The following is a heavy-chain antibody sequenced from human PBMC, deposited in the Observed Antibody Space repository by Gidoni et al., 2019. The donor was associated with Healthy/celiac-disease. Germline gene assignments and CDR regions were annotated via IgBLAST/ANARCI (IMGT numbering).Heavy chain of an antibody. CDR1: GFPFSSYA. D-gene: IGHD3-10*01. J-gene: IGHJ4*02. Sequence: EVQLLEPGGGSLKPGGSLRPSCSASGFPFSSYARSWCRQVPGKGLEWFSAIRGGGGSTYYADSVKGRFTISRDNSKNTLYLQMNSLRAEDTAVYYCAKSGSLWFGELDYWGQGTLVTVSS. V-gene: IGHV3-23*01. CDR2: IRGGGGST. CDR3: AKSGSLWFGELDY.